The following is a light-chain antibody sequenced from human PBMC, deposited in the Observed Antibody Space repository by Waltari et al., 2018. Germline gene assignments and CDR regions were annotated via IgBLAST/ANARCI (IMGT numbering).Light chain of an antibody. CDR1: QSVSNY. CDR2: DAS. V-gene: IGKV3-11*01. Sequence: EIVLTQSPATLSLSRGERATLSCCTSQSVSNYLGWYHQKPGQAPRLLIYDASNRATGIPARFSGSGSGTDFTLTISSLEPEDFAVYYCRQRSNWPLTFGGGTKVEIK. J-gene: IGKJ4*02. CDR3: RQRSNWPLT.